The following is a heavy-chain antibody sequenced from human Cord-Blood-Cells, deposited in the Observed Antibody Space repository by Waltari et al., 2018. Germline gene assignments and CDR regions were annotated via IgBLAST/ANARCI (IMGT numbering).Heavy chain of an antibody. D-gene: IGHD6-19*01. J-gene: IGHJ3*02. CDR2: FDPEEGET. Sequence: QVQLVQSGAEVKKPGASVKVSCKVSGYTLTELSMHWVRQAPGKGLEWMGGFDPEEGETIYAQKFQGRVTMTEDTSTDTAYMELSSLRSEDTAVYYCAADRPRFGWYADAFDIWGQGTMVTVSS. V-gene: IGHV1-24*01. CDR1: GYTLTELS. CDR3: AADRPRFGWYADAFDI.